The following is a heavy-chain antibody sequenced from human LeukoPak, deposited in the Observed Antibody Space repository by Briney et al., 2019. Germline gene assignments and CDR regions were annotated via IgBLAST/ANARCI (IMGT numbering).Heavy chain of an antibody. D-gene: IGHD6-13*01. CDR3: ARGGSSWYGYYYYMDV. J-gene: IGHJ6*03. CDR1: GGSISSYY. CDR2: IYTSGST. Sequence: PSETLSLTCTVSGGSISSYYWSWIRQPPGKGLEWIGYIYTSGSTNYNPSLKSRVTISVDTSKNQFSLKLSSVTAADTAVYYCARGGSSWYGYYYYMDVWGKGTTVTVS. V-gene: IGHV4-4*09.